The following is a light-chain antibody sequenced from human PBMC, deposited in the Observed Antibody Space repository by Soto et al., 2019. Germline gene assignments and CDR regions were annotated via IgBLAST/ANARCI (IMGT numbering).Light chain of an antibody. J-gene: IGKJ1*01. Sequence: DIQMTQAPSTLSGSVGDRVTITCRASQTISSWLAWYQQKPGKAPKLLIYKASTLKSGVPSRVSGSGSGTDFTLTISGLQPEDFATYYCLKDHDDSWKFGQGTKVDIK. CDR2: KAS. CDR3: LKDHDDSWK. CDR1: QTISSW. V-gene: IGKV1-5*03.